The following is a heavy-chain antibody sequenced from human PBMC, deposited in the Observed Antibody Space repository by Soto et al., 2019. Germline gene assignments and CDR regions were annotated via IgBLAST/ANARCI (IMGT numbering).Heavy chain of an antibody. V-gene: IGHV3-23*01. CDR3: AIGVSGNYFEYLQH. CDR2: INGGGGST. D-gene: IGHD1-26*01. CDR1: GFSFSNFV. Sequence: EVQLLESGGGLVQPGGSLRLSCVASGFSFSNFVVSWVRQPPGKGLEWVSGINGGGGSTYYADSVEGRFTISRDNSKNTVYLQMDSLRCEDTATYYCAIGVSGNYFEYLQHWGQGTLVTVSS. J-gene: IGHJ1*01.